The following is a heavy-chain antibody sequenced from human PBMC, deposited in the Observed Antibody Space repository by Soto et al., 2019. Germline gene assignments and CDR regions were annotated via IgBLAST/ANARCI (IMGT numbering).Heavy chain of an antibody. CDR2: IYYSGST. CDR3: ARAFGECLAY. D-gene: IGHD3-10*01. J-gene: IGHJ4*02. CDR1: GGSISSYY. V-gene: IGHV4-59*01. Sequence: QVQLQESGPGLVKPSETLSLTCTVSGGSISSYYWSWIRQPPGKGLEWIGYIYYSGSTNYNPSLKSRVTISVDTSKNQFSLKLSSVTAADTAVYHCARAFGECLAYWGQGTLVTVSS.